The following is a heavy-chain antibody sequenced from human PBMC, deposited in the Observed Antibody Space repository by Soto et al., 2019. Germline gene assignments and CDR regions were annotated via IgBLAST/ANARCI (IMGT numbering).Heavy chain of an antibody. V-gene: IGHV5-51*01. CDR3: VRQGVRSSGWFDL. Sequence: GESLKISCKGSGYTFTNNWIGWVRQKPGKGLEWMGLIHPRDSDVRYSPSFQGQVTFSADRSTSTAYLQWTNVQASDSAMYYCVRQGVRSSGWFDLWGQGTQVTVSS. CDR2: IHPRDSDV. J-gene: IGHJ5*02. D-gene: IGHD3-22*01. CDR1: GYTFTNNW.